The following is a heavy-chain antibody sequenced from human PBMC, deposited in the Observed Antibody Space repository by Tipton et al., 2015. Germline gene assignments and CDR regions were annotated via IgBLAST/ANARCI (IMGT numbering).Heavy chain of an antibody. Sequence: TLSLTCTVSDGSISDDYWNWIRQPPGKGLEWIGYIYYSGSTNYNPSLKSRVTVLLDTSKTQFSLSLTSVTAADTAVYYCARGRDIVLLLYASYFFDNWGQGTLVTVSS. V-gene: IGHV4-59*01. CDR3: ARGRDIVLLLYASYFFDN. CDR2: IYYSGST. D-gene: IGHD2-8*01. J-gene: IGHJ4*02. CDR1: DGSISDDY.